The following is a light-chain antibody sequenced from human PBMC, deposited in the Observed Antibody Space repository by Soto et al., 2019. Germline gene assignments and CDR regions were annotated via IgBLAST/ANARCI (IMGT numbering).Light chain of an antibody. CDR2: WAS. CDR3: QQYYSVFFP. V-gene: IGKV4-1*01. CDR1: QSLLFSSNNKTY. J-gene: IGKJ2*01. Sequence: DIVMTQSPDSLAVSLGERATISCKSSQSLLFSSNNKTYLTWYQHRPGQSPKMLIFWASARESGVPERFSGSGSETEFTLTISGLQPEDAAVYYCQQYYSVFFPFGQGTRLEIK.